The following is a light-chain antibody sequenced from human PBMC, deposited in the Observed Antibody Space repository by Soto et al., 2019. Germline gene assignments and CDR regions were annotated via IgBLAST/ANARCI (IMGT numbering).Light chain of an antibody. J-gene: IGKJ2*01. V-gene: IGKV2D-29*01. CDR2: EVS. CDR3: MQSTQVPHT. Sequence: DVVMTQTPLSLSVTPGQPAFISCRSSQSLLHSDGKTYLYWYLQKSGQPPHLLIYEVSNRFSGVPNRFSGSGSGTDFTLKISRVEAEDVGDYYCMQSTQVPHTFGQGTKLEIK. CDR1: QSLLHSDGKTY.